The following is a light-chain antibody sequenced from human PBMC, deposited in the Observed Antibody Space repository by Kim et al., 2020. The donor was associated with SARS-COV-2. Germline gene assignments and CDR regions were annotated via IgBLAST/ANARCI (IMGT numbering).Light chain of an antibody. Sequence: GKTSPCPCHGTHRDVGGYNYFSWYQPPPGKAPKLMIFDVSKRPSGVSNRFSGSKSGNTASLTISGLQAEDEADYYCSSYTSSSTSVFGGGTQLTVL. J-gene: IGLJ2*01. CDR2: DVS. CDR1: HRDVGGYNY. CDR3: SSYTSSSTSV. V-gene: IGLV2-14*04.